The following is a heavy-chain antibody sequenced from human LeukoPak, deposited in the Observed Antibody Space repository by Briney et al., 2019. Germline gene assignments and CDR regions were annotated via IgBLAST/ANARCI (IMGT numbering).Heavy chain of an antibody. V-gene: IGHV4-39*07. CDR1: GGSISSSSYY. CDR3: ARRSSGGSCFAGYYYMDV. Sequence: SETLSLTCTVSGGSISSSSYYWGWIRQPPGKGLEWIGSIYYSGSTNYNPSLKSRVTISVDTSKNQFSLKLSSVTAADTAVYYCARRSSGGSCFAGYYYMDVWGKGTTVTVSS. D-gene: IGHD2-15*01. CDR2: IYYSGST. J-gene: IGHJ6*03.